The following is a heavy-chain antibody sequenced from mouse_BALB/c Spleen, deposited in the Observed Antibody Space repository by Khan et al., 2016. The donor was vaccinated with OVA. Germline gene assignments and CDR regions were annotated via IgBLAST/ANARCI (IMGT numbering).Heavy chain of an antibody. J-gene: IGHJ3*01. CDR1: GYTFSSYW. CDR2: ILPGSGNT. V-gene: IGHV1-9*01. Sequence: QIQLVQSGAELMKPGASVKISCKATGYTFSSYWIEWIKQRPGHGLEWIGEILPGSGNTNYNQKFTGKATFTSDTSSNTAYMQLSSLTSEDSAVYYCARRARFAYWGQGTLVTVSA. CDR3: ARRARFAY.